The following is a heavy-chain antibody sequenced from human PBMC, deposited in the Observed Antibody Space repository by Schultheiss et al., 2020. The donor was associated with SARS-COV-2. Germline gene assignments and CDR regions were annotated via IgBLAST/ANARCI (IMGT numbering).Heavy chain of an antibody. CDR3: ARIYESSGYYVDP. Sequence: GESLKISCAASGFTFSSYWMHWVRQAPGKGLEWVAVISYDGSNKYYADSVKGRFTISRDNSKNTLYLQMNSLRAEDTALYYCARIYESSGYYVDPWGQGTLVTVSS. CDR2: ISYDGSNK. D-gene: IGHD3-22*01. CDR1: GFTFSSYW. V-gene: IGHV3-30*03. J-gene: IGHJ5*02.